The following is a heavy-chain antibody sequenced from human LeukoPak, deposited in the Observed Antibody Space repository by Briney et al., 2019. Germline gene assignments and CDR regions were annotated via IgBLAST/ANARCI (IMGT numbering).Heavy chain of an antibody. CDR3: ARKLGDYKTGDYYYGMDV. V-gene: IGHV1-69*02. Sequence: SVKVSCKASGGTFSSYTISWVRQAPGQGLEWMGRIIPILGIANYAQKFQGGVTITADKSTSTAYMELSSLRSEDTAVYYCARKLGDYKTGDYYYGMDVWGQGTTVTVSS. J-gene: IGHJ6*02. CDR1: GGTFSSYT. D-gene: IGHD4-17*01. CDR2: IIPILGIA.